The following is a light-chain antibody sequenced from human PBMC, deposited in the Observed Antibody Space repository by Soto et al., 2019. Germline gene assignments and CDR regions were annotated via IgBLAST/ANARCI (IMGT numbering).Light chain of an antibody. Sequence: QSALTQPRSVSGSPGQSVTISCSGSSSDVGGYTYVSWYQQHPGKAPKLIIFDVKQRPSGVPARFSASKSGSTASLTISGLEADDEADYYCCSYAGSSTPVMFGGGTQLTVL. V-gene: IGLV2-11*01. CDR3: CSYAGSSTPVM. J-gene: IGLJ3*02. CDR2: DVK. CDR1: SSDVGGYTY.